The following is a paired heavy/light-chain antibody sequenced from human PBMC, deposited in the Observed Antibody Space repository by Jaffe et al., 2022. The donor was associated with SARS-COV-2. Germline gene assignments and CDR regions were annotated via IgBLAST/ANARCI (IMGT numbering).Light chain of an antibody. J-gene: IGLJ1*01. CDR3: QSYDSSLSGLYV. V-gene: IGLV1-40*01. Sequence: QSVLTQPPSVSGAPGQRVTISCTGSSSNIGAGYDVHWYQQLPGTAPKLLIYGNSNRPSGVPDRFSGSKSGTSASLAITGLQAEDEADYYCQSYDSSLSGLYVFGTGTKVTVL. CDR2: GNS. CDR1: SSNIGAGYD.
Heavy chain of an antibody. CDR1: GFSLSTSGVG. V-gene: IGHV2-5*01. CDR3: AHTLLRGYSYGYDDMDWFDP. CDR2: IYWNDDK. J-gene: IGHJ5*02. Sequence: QITLKESGPTLVKPTQTLTLTCTFSGFSLSTSGVGVGWIRQPPGKALEWLALIYWNDDKRYSPSLKSRLTITKDTSKNQVVLTMTNMDPVDTATYYCAHTLLRGYSYGYDDMDWFDPWGQGTLVTVSS. D-gene: IGHD5-18*01.